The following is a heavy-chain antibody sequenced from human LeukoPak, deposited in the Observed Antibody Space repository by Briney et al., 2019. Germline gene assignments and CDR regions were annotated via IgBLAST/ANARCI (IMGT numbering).Heavy chain of an antibody. J-gene: IGHJ4*02. CDR1: GGTFTGYA. CDR3: ARVAARSHFDY. CDR2: INAGNGNT. D-gene: IGHD6-6*01. V-gene: IGHV1-3*01. Sequence: ASVKVSCKASGGTFTGYAMHWVRQAPGQRLEWMGWINAGNGNTKYSQKFQGRVTITRDTSASTAYMELSSLRSEDTAVYYCARVAARSHFDYWGQGTLVTVSS.